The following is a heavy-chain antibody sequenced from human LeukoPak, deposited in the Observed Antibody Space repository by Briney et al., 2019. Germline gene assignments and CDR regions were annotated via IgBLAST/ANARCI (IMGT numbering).Heavy chain of an antibody. J-gene: IGHJ4*02. CDR1: GYTFTGYY. D-gene: IGHD5-18*01. V-gene: IGHV1-2*02. CDR2: INPNSGGT. Sequence: PLASVKVSCKASGYTFTGYYMHWVRQAPGQGLEWMGWINPNSGGTNYAQKFQGRVTMTRDTSISTAYMELSRLRSDDTAVYYCARDPVDTAMVTSIDYWGQGTLVTVSS. CDR3: ARDPVDTAMVTSIDY.